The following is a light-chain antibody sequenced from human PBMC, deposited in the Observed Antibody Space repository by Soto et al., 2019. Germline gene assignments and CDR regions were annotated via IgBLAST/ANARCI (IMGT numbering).Light chain of an antibody. CDR2: GAS. CDR1: QSVSSSF. J-gene: IGKJ1*01. V-gene: IGKV3-20*01. CDR3: QQYGSSPWT. Sequence: EIVLTQSPGTLSLSPGERATLSCRASQSVSSSFLAWYQQKPGQAPRLLVYGASSRATGIPERFSGSGSGTDFSLTISRLELEDFAVYYCQQYGSSPWTFGRGTKVEIK.